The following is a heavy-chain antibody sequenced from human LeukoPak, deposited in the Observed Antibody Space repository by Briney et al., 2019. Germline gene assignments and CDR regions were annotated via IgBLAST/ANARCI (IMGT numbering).Heavy chain of an antibody. J-gene: IGHJ3*02. D-gene: IGHD1-26*01. CDR2: ITGISTYM. CDR1: GFTFSSYS. V-gene: IGHV3-21*01. CDR3: AREVGTPQAFDI. Sequence: PGGSLRLSCTASGFTFSSYSMNWVRQAPGKGLEWVSSITGISTYMYYTDSVKGRFTISRDNAKNSLYLQMNSLKAEDTAIYYCAREVGTPQAFDIWGQGTMVTVSS.